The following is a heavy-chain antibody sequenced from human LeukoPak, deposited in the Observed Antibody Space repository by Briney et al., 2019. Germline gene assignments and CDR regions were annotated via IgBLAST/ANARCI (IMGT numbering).Heavy chain of an antibody. J-gene: IGHJ3*02. Sequence: GASVKVSCKASGGTFSSYAISWVRQAPGQGLEWMGRIIPILGIANYAQKFQGRVTITADKSTSTAYMELSSLRSEDTAVYYCASVYYDSSGYYGQDAFDIWGQGTMVTVSS. V-gene: IGHV1-69*04. D-gene: IGHD3-22*01. CDR3: ASVYYDSSGYYGQDAFDI. CDR2: IIPILGIA. CDR1: GGTFSSYA.